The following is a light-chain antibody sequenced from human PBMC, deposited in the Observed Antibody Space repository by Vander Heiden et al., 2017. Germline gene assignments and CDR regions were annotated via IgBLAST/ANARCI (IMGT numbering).Light chain of an antibody. CDR2: DAS. V-gene: IGKV3-11*01. Sequence: EIVLTQSPATLSLSPGERATLSCRASQSVSSYLAWYQQKPGQAPRLLIYDASNRATGIPARFSGSGSGTDFTLTISSLDPEDFAVYYCQQRSNWPLLTFGGGTKVXIK. J-gene: IGKJ4*01. CDR3: QQRSNWPLLT. CDR1: QSVSSY.